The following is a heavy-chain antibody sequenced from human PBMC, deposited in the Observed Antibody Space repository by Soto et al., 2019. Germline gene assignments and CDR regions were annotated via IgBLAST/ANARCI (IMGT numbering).Heavy chain of an antibody. J-gene: IGHJ6*02. D-gene: IGHD3-10*01. CDR1: GGSISSGGYY. CDR2: IYYSGST. CDR3: AGIGFLSLWPGRHHTKCMDV. V-gene: IGHV4-31*03. Sequence: PSETLSLTCTVSGGSISSGGYYWSWIRQHPGKGLEWIGYIYYSGSTYYNPSLKIRVTISVDTSKNQFSLKLSSVTAADTAVYYCAGIGFLSLWPGRHHTKCMDVGGQGPSVTGS.